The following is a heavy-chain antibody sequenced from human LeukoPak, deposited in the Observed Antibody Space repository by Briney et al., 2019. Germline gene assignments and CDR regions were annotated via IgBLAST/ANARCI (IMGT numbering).Heavy chain of an antibody. CDR2: IIPIFGTA. J-gene: IGHJ1*01. D-gene: IGHD2-15*01. Sequence: SVKVSCKASGGTFSSYAISWVRQAPGQGLEWMGGIIPIFGTANYAQKFQGRVTITTDESTSTAYTELSSLRSEDTAVYYCAREVRCSGGSCYLSEYFQHWGQGTLVTVSS. CDR3: AREVRCSGGSCYLSEYFQH. CDR1: GGTFSSYA. V-gene: IGHV1-69*05.